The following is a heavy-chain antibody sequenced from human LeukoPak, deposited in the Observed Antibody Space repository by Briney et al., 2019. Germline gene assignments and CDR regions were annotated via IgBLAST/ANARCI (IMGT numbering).Heavy chain of an antibody. CDR1: VGSISSYY. CDR3: ARQVRTTVHFDP. V-gene: IGHV4-59*01. Sequence: PSETLSLTCTVSVGSISSYYWSWIRQPPGKGLEWIGYIYYSGSTNYNPSLKSRVTISIDTSKNQFSLKLSSVTAADTAVYFCARQVRTTVHFDPWGQGTLVTVSS. J-gene: IGHJ5*02. CDR2: IYYSGST. D-gene: IGHD4-17*01.